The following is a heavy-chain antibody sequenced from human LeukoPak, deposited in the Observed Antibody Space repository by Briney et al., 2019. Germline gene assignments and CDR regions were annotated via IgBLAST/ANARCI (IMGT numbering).Heavy chain of an antibody. CDR3: ARDSKATYSSGWYSTY. CDR2: IRYDGSNK. D-gene: IGHD6-19*01. CDR1: GFTFSSYG. Sequence: GSLRLSCAASGFTFSSYGMHWVRQAPGKGLEWVAFIRYDGSNKYYADSVKGRFTISRDNSKNTLYLQMNSLRAEDTAVYYCARDSKATYSSGWYSTYWGQGTLVTVSS. V-gene: IGHV3-30*02. J-gene: IGHJ4*02.